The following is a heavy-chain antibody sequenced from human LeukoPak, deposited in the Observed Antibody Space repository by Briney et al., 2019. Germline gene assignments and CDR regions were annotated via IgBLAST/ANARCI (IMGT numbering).Heavy chain of an antibody. D-gene: IGHD4-11*01. J-gene: IGHJ4*02. CDR1: GDSISSSSYY. CDR3: ARGMAVTTDY. Sequence: SETLSLTCTVSGDSISSSSYYWSWIRQPPGKGLEWIGYIYYSGSTNYNPSLKSRVTISVDTSKNQFSLKLSSVTAADTAVYYCARGMAVTTDYWGQGTLVTVSS. CDR2: IYYSGST. V-gene: IGHV4-61*01.